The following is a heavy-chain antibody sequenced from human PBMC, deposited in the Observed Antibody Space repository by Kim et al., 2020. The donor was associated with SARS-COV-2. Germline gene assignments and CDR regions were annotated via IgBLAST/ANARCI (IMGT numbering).Heavy chain of an antibody. J-gene: IGHJ4*02. Sequence: GGSLRLSCAASGFTFSDYYMSWIRQAPGKGLEWVSYISSSSSYTNYADSVKGRFTISRDNAKNSLYLQMNSLRAEDTAVYYCARTGYYDNRAIDYWGQGTLVTVSS. CDR1: GFTFSDYY. CDR3: ARTGYYDNRAIDY. D-gene: IGHD3-22*01. CDR2: ISSSSSYT. V-gene: IGHV3-11*03.